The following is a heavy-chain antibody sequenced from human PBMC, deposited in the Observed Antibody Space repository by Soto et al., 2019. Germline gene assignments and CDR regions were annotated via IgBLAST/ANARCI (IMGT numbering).Heavy chain of an antibody. CDR1: GGSISTSNYY. V-gene: IGHV4-39*01. J-gene: IGHJ4*02. Sequence: TETLSLTCTVSGGSISTSNYYWGWVRQPPGKGLDWIGNIYYSGTTYYNPSLKSRVTISVDTSKNQFSLKLNSVTAADTAVYYCPTCSVPGRRHADFDFWGRRPLVTGSA. D-gene: IGHD6-19*01. CDR2: IYYSGTT. CDR3: PTCSVPGRRHADFDF.